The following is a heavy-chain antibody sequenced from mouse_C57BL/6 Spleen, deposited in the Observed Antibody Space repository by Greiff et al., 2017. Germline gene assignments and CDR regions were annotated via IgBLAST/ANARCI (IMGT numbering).Heavy chain of an antibody. CDR2: IYPSDSET. V-gene: IGHV1-61*01. J-gene: IGHJ3*01. Sequence: VQLQQPGAELVRPGSSVKLSCKASGYTFTSYWMDWVKQRPGQGLEWIGNIYPSDSETHYHQKFKDKATLTVDKSSSTAYMQRSSLTSEDSAVYYCARPDSSGSWFAYWGQGTLVTVSA. CDR3: ARPDSSGSWFAY. D-gene: IGHD3-2*02. CDR1: GYTFTSYW.